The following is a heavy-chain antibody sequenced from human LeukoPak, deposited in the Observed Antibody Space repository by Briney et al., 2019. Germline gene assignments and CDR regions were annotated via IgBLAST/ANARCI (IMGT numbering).Heavy chain of an antibody. Sequence: GGSLRLSCAASGFTFSSYAMHWVRQAPGQRLEWMGWINAGNGNTKYSQKFQGRVTITRDTSASTAYMELSSLRSEDTAVYYCAREGGGYSSFGPWGQGTLVTVSS. D-gene: IGHD6-6*01. J-gene: IGHJ5*02. V-gene: IGHV1-3*01. CDR2: INAGNGNT. CDR3: AREGGGYSSFGP. CDR1: GFTFSSYA.